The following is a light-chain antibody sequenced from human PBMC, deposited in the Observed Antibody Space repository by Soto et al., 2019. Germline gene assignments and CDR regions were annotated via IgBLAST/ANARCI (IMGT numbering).Light chain of an antibody. CDR3: QQYDLATG. CDR1: QSVSIN. CDR2: NAS. V-gene: IGKV3-15*01. J-gene: IGKJ4*01. Sequence: EIVMTQSPDTLSVSPGERATLSCRASQSVSINLAWYQQKPGQAPRLLIFNASTRATGTAARFSGSGSGTEFTLTISRLQSEDFAVYYCQQYDLATGFGGGTKVEIK.